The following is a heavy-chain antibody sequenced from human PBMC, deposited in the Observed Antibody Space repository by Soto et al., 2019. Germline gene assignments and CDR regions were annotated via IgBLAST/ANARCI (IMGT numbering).Heavy chain of an antibody. J-gene: IGHJ6*02. CDR2: IIPIFGTA. V-gene: IGHV1-69*13. D-gene: IGHD6-6*01. Sequence: SVKVSCKASGGTFSSYAISWVRQAPGQGLEWMGGIIPIFGTANYAQKFQGRVTITADESTSTAYMELSSLRSEDTAVYYCAREEYSSSSRSYYYGMDVWGQGTTVTVSS. CDR1: GGTFSSYA. CDR3: AREEYSSSSRSYYYGMDV.